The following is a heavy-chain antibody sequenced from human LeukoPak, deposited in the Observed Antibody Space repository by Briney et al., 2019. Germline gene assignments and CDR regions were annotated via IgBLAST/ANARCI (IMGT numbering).Heavy chain of an antibody. D-gene: IGHD2-21*02. CDR3: ARGPVVVTADNWFDP. CDR2: IYHSGGT. Sequence: SGTLSLTRAVSGGSISSSNWWSWVRQSPGKGLQWIGEIYHSGGTNYNPSLKSRVTVSVDKSNNQFSLKLSSVTAADTAVYYCARGPVVVTADNWFDPWGQGTLVTVSS. V-gene: IGHV4-4*02. CDR1: GGSISSSNW. J-gene: IGHJ5*02.